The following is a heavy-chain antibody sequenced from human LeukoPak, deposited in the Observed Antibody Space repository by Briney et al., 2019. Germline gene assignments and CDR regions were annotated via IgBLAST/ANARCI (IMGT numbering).Heavy chain of an antibody. CDR2: ISYDGSNK. CDR3: ARVKDYYDSSGYYPTFDY. V-gene: IGHV3-30*01. D-gene: IGHD3-22*01. Sequence: GGSLRLSCAASGFTFSSYAMHWVRQAPGKGLEWVAVISYDGSNKYYADSVKGRFTISRDNSKNTLYLQMNSLRAEDTAVYYCARVKDYYDSSGYYPTFDYWGQGTLVTVSS. J-gene: IGHJ4*02. CDR1: GFTFSSYA.